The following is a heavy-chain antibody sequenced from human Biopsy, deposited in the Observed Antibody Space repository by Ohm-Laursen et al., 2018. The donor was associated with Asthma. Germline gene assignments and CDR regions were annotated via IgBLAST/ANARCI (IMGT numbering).Heavy chain of an antibody. J-gene: IGHJ4*02. Sequence: PSDTLSLTCTVSGGSINIGDYYWSWIRQHPVKGLEWIGHIYYSGSTYYNPSLKSRVSFSRDTSKNQFSLRLSSVTAADTAMHYCARIPRRSGSYFVDYWGQGTLVTVSS. CDR2: IYYSGST. D-gene: IGHD3-22*01. CDR3: ARIPRRSGSYFVDY. CDR1: GGSINIGDYY. V-gene: IGHV4-31*03.